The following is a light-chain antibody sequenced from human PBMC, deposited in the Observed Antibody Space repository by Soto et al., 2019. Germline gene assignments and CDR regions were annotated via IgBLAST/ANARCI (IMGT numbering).Light chain of an antibody. CDR2: DNN. CDR1: SSNIESNS. CDR3: AAWDDGLSGPV. J-gene: IGLJ2*01. Sequence: QPVLTQTASASGTPGQRVIISCSGGSSNIESNSVYWYQQVPGTAPKLLIYDNNQRPSGVPDRFSGSKSGTSGSLAISGLRSEDEAHYYCAAWDDGLSGPVFGGGTKLTVL. V-gene: IGLV1-47*02.